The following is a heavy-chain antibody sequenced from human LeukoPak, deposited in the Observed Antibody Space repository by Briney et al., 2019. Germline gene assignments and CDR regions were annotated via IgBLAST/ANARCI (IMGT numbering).Heavy chain of an antibody. CDR3: AKDPSYDILTGYYIS. CDR2: ISSSGSTI. Sequence: GGSLRLSCAASGFTFSDYYMSWIRQAPGKGLEWVSYISSSGSTIYYADSVKGRFTISRDNAKNSLYLQMNSLRAEDTALYYCAKDPSYDILTGYYISWGQGTLVTVSS. CDR1: GFTFSDYY. V-gene: IGHV3-11*01. D-gene: IGHD3-9*01. J-gene: IGHJ4*02.